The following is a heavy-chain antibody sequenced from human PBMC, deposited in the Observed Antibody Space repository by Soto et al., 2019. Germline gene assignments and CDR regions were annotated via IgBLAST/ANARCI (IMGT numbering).Heavy chain of an antibody. D-gene: IGHD5-18*01. J-gene: IGHJ4*02. Sequence: SETLSLTCAVSGYSISGGYFWGWIRQPPGKGLEWIWSLFHSGRTFYNPSLKSRVTISIDTSKNQFFLKLTSVTAPDTAIYYCARAPGYSYAPEDYWGQGTLATVPQ. V-gene: IGHV4-38-2*01. CDR2: LFHSGRT. CDR1: GYSISGGYF. CDR3: ARAPGYSYAPEDY.